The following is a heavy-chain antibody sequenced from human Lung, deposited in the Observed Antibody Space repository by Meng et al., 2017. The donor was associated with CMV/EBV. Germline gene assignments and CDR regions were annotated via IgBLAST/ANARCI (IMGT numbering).Heavy chain of an antibody. D-gene: IGHD6-13*01. CDR3: ARGEISWYDNWFDP. CDR2: ISSSGSTI. CDR1: GFTFSSYE. V-gene: IGHV3-48*03. J-gene: IGHJ5*02. Sequence: GGSLRLSXAASGFTFSSYEMNWVRQAPGKGLEWVSYISSSGSTIYYADSVKGRFTISRDNAKKSLYLQMNSLRAEDTAVYDCARGEISWYDNWFDPWGQGTLVTVSS.